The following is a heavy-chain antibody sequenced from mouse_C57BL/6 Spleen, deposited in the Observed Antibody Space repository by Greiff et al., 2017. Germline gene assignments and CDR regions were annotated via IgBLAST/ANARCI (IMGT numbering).Heavy chain of an antibody. CDR3: ARKGNYDGYYGWYFDV. CDR1: GYTFTDYN. CDR2: INPNNGGT. V-gene: IGHV1-18*01. D-gene: IGHD2-3*01. Sequence: VQLQQSGPELVKPGASVKIPCKASGYTFTDYNMDWVKQSHGKSLEWIGDINPNNGGTIYNQKFKGKATLTVDKSSSTAYMELRSLTSEDTAVYYCARKGNYDGYYGWYFDVWGTGTTVTVSS. J-gene: IGHJ1*03.